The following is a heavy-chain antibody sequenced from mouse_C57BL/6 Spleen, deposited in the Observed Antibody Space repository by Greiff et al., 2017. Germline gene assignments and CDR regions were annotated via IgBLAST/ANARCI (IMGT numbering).Heavy chain of an antibody. CDR2: IWSGGST. D-gene: IGHD2-2*01. J-gene: IGHJ3*01. CDR3: ARKGYAEGFAY. CDR1: GFSLTSYG. Sequence: VQLQQSGPGLVQPSPSLSITCTASGFSLTSYGVHWVRQSPGKGLEWLGVIWSGGSTDYNAAFISSLSISKDNTKSQVFFRMNRLQADDTAIYYCARKGYAEGFAYWGQGTLVTVSA. V-gene: IGHV2-2*01.